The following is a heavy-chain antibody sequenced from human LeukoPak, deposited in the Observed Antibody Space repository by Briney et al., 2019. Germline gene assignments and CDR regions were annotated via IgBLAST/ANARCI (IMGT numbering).Heavy chain of an antibody. D-gene: IGHD2-15*01. CDR1: GGTFSSYA. Sequence: ASVKVSCKASGGTFSSYATSWVRQAPGQGLEWMGGIIPIFGTANYAQKFQGRVTITADESTSTAYMELSSLRSEDTAVYYCAREPCSGGSCYSPPFGPWGQGTLVTVSS. CDR2: IIPIFGTA. J-gene: IGHJ5*02. CDR3: AREPCSGGSCYSPPFGP. V-gene: IGHV1-69*13.